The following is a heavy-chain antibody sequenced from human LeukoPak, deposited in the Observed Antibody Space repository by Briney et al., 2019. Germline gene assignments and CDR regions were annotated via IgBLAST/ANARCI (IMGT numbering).Heavy chain of an antibody. Sequence: GGSLRLSCAASGFTFDDYAMHWVRQAPGKGLEWVSGISWNSGSIGYADSVKGRFTISRDNAKNSLYLQVNSLRAEDTALYYCAKGQYYYGSGSYNFDYWGQGTLVTVSS. D-gene: IGHD3-10*01. CDR2: ISWNSGSI. CDR1: GFTFDDYA. J-gene: IGHJ4*02. V-gene: IGHV3-9*01. CDR3: AKGQYYYGSGSYNFDY.